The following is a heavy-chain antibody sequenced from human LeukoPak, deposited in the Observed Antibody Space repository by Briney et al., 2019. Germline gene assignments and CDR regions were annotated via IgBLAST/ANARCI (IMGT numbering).Heavy chain of an antibody. D-gene: IGHD1-26*01. CDR3: ARPLYSGSYVSPLDY. Sequence: SETLSLTCTVSGGSISSSSYYWGWIRQPPGKGLEWIGSIYYSGSTYYNPSLKSRVTISVDTSKNQFSLKLSSVTAADTAVYYCARPLYSGSYVSPLDYWGQGTLVTVSS. CDR1: GGSISSSSYY. V-gene: IGHV4-39*07. J-gene: IGHJ4*02. CDR2: IYYSGST.